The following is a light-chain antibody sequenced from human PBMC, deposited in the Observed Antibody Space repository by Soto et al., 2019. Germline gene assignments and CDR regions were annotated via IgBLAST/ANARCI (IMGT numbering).Light chain of an antibody. CDR3: QHYNSYSEA. Sequence: DIQMNQSPSTLSASVGDRVTITWRASQSIGSWLAWYQQKPGEAPKLLIYKASSLESGVPSRFSGSGSGTEFTLTISSLQPDDFATYYCQHYNSYSEAVGQGTKV. CDR2: KAS. J-gene: IGKJ1*01. CDR1: QSIGSW. V-gene: IGKV1-5*03.